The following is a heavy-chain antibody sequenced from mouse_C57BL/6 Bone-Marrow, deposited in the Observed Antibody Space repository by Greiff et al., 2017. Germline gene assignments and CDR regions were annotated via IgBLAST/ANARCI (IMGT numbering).Heavy chain of an antibody. D-gene: IGHD1-1*01. CDR2: IDPETGG. CDR1: GYTFTDYE. Sequence: VQLQQSGAELVRPGASVTLSCKASGYTFTDYEMHWVKQTPVHGLEWIGVIDPETGGTADKSYSTAYMELRSLTSEDSAVYYCTSYYSGWYFDVWGTGTTVTVSS. CDR3: TSYYSGWYFDV. V-gene: IGHV1-15*01. J-gene: IGHJ1*03.